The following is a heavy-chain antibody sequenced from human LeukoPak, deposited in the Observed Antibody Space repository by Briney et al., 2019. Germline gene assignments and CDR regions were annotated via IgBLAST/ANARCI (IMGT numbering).Heavy chain of an antibody. CDR3: ARPGSMVSTEYDAFGDFDI. CDR2: INPNSGGT. V-gene: IGHV1-2*02. J-gene: IGHJ3*02. CDR1: GYTFTGYY. Sequence: GASVKVSCKASGYTFTGYYMHWVRQAPGQGLEWMGWINPNSGGTNYAQKFQGRVTMTRDTSISTAYMELSRLRSDDTAVYYCARPGSMVSTEYDAFGDFDIWGQGTMVTVSS. D-gene: IGHD3-10*01.